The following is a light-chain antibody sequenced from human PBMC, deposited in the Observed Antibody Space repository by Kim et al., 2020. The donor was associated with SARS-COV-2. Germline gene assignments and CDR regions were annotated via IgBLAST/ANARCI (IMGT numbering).Light chain of an antibody. V-gene: IGKV3-11*01. Sequence: LSLSPGDRASLSCRASQSVSSYLAWYQQRAGQAPRLLIYDASKRATGIPARFSGSGSGTDFTLTINGLEAEDFAVYYCQQRSIGWTFGQGTKLEIK. CDR3: QQRSIGWT. CDR2: DAS. J-gene: IGKJ1*01. CDR1: QSVSSY.